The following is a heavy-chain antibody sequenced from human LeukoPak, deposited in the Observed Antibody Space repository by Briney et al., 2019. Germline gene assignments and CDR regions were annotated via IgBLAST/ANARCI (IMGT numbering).Heavy chain of an antibody. CDR2: INAGNGNT. J-gene: IGHJ4*02. CDR3: ARGTSSWYGVFDY. V-gene: IGHV1-3*01. CDR1: GYTFTSYA. D-gene: IGHD6-13*01. Sequence: GASVKVSCKASGYTFTSYAMHWVRQAPGQRLEWMGWINAGNGNTKYSQKFQGRVTITRDTSASTAYMELSSLRSEDTAVYYCARGTSSWYGVFDYWGQGTLVTVSS.